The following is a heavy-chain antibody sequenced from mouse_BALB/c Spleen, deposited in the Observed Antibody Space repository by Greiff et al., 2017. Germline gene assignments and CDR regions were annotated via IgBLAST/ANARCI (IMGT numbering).Heavy chain of an antibody. D-gene: IGHD2-10*02. V-gene: IGHV1S81*02. CDR3: ARSYGNYDYYAMDY. CDR2: INPSNGRT. Sequence: QVQLQQPGAELVKPGASVKLSCKASGYTFTSYWMHWVKQRPGQGLEWIGEINPSNGRTNYNEKFKSKATLTVDKSSSTAYIQLSSLTSEDSAVYYCARSYGNYDYYAMDYWGQGTSVTVSS. CDR1: GYTFTSYW. J-gene: IGHJ4*01.